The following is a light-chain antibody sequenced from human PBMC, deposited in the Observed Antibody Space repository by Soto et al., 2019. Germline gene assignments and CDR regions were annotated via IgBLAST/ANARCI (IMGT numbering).Light chain of an antibody. CDR2: AAS. Sequence: EIVLTQSPGTLSLSPGERATLSCRASQIFSSTYLAWYQLKPGQAPRLLIYAASTRATGIPDRFSDSGSGTDFTLTISRLEPEDSAEYYCQQYATSPLTFGGGTKVEIK. CDR3: QQYATSPLT. V-gene: IGKV3-20*01. CDR1: QIFSSTY. J-gene: IGKJ4*01.